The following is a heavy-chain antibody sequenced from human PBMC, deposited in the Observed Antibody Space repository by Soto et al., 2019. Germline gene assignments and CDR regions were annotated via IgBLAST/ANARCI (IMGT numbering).Heavy chain of an antibody. CDR1: GYTFTGYY. Sequence: ASVKVSCKASGYTFTGYYMHWVRQAPGQGLEWMGWINPNSGGTNYAQKLQGWVTMTRDTSISTAYMELSRLRSDDTAVYYCARSWDYYYYGMDVWGQGTTVTVS. V-gene: IGHV1-2*04. D-gene: IGHD3-16*01. CDR3: ARSWDYYYYGMDV. CDR2: INPNSGGT. J-gene: IGHJ6*02.